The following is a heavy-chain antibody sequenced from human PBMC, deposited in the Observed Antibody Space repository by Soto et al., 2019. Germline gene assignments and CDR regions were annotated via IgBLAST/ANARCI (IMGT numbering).Heavy chain of an antibody. V-gene: IGHV4-59*08. J-gene: IGHJ3*02. CDR3: AGLNFVILAAYYAFDI. CDR1: RGSINSHY. CDR2: ISYSGSP. Sequence: QVQLQESGPGLVKPSETLSLTCTVSRGSINSHYWSWIRQSPGKGLEHIGYISYSGSPNYNPALRSRLTITVNTSNNRFSLKLTSVTAADTAVHYCAGLNFVILAAYYAFDIWGQGTMVTVSS. D-gene: IGHD3-9*01.